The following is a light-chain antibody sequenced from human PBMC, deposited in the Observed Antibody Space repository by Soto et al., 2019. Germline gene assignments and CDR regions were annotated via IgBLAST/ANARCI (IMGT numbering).Light chain of an antibody. Sequence: DIQMTQSPSTLSASVGDRVTITCRASQSITTYVNWYQQKLGKAPTLLIYAASSLQSGVPSRFSGSGSRTDFTLTISSLQPEDFATYFCQQCYSSPRTLGQGTKWISN. J-gene: IGKJ1*01. CDR2: AAS. V-gene: IGKV1-39*01. CDR3: QQCYSSPRT. CDR1: QSITTY.